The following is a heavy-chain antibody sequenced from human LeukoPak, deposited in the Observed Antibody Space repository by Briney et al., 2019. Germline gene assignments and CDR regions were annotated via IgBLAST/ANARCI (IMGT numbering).Heavy chain of an antibody. CDR1: GGSISSYY. Sequence: KPSETLSLTCTVSGGSISSYYWSWIRQPPGKGLEWIGHIHSSESAHYNPSLKSRVTISVDTSKNQFSLKLSSVTAADTAVYYCARPSLWFGDASYYMDVWGKGTTVTVSS. CDR3: ARPSLWFGDASYYMDV. J-gene: IGHJ6*03. D-gene: IGHD3-10*01. CDR2: IHSSESA. V-gene: IGHV4-4*09.